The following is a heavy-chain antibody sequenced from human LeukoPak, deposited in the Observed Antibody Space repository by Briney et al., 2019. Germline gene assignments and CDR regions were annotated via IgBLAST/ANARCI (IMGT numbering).Heavy chain of an antibody. CDR2: ISSSSSYI. CDR3: ARDSSPYGSGSYLNWFDP. CDR1: GFTSSSYS. J-gene: IGHJ5*02. V-gene: IGHV3-21*01. D-gene: IGHD3-10*01. Sequence: GGSLRLSCAASGFTSSSYSMNWVRQAPGKGLEWVSSISSSSSYIYYADSVKGRFTISRDNAKNSLYLQMNSLRAEDTAVYYCARDSSPYGSGSYLNWFDPWGQGTLVTVSS.